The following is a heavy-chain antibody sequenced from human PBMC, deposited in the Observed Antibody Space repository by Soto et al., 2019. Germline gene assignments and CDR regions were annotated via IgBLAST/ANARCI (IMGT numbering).Heavy chain of an antibody. V-gene: IGHV3-7*01. CDR1: GFTFSRYW. CDR3: ASPPTNLDYGDDNWFDP. D-gene: IGHD4-17*01. J-gene: IGHJ5*02. CDR2: INQDGSEK. Sequence: GGSLRLSCAASGFTFSRYWMSWVRQAPGKGLEWVANINQDGSEKYYVDSVKGRFTISRDNAKNLLFLQMNSLRVEDTAVYYCASPPTNLDYGDDNWFDPWGQRSLVTVSS.